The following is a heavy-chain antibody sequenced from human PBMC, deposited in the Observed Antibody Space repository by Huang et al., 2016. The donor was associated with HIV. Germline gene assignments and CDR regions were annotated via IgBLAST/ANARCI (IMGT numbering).Heavy chain of an antibody. CDR1: GYTFTSYS. V-gene: IGHV1-3*01. CDR3: ARAARGDGYQGAFDV. J-gene: IGHJ3*01. Sequence: HVQLVQSGADLKKPGASVKLSCTASGYTFTSYSIHWLRLVPGEGLQWMVCINPANGRIPFLQMCKGRVIISGDTSAATVYMVLSGLTPEDTAIYYCARAARGDGYQGAFDVWGQGTVVTVSS. D-gene: IGHD2-2*03. CDR2: INPANGRI.